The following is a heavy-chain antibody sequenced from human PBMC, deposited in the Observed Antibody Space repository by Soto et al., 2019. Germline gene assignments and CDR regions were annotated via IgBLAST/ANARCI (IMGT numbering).Heavy chain of an antibody. CDR3: ARTHSGSYYSVFNY. V-gene: IGHV4-38-2*01. J-gene: IGHJ4*02. D-gene: IGHD1-26*01. CDR2: IYRSGTN. CDR1: HFSISSGYY. Sequence: SETLSLTCVVSHFSISSGYYWGWIRQSPGKGLEWIASIYRSGTNSYTPSLKSRVTLSVDPSKNQFSLMLTAGTAADTAVYYCARTHSGSYYSVFNYWGRGSLGTVS.